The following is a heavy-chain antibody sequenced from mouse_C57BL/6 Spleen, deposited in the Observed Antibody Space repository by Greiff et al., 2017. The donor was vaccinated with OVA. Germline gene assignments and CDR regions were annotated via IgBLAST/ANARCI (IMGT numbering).Heavy chain of an antibody. Sequence: VQLQQSGPELVKPGASVKISCKASGYTFTDYYMNWVKQSHGKSLEWIGDINPNNGGTSYNQKFKGKATVTVDKSSSTAYMELRSLTSEDSAVYYCASGYGSRGAWFAYWGQGTLLTVSA. CDR3: ASGYGSRGAWFAY. D-gene: IGHD1-1*01. J-gene: IGHJ3*01. CDR2: INPNNGGT. CDR1: GYTFTDYY. V-gene: IGHV1-26*01.